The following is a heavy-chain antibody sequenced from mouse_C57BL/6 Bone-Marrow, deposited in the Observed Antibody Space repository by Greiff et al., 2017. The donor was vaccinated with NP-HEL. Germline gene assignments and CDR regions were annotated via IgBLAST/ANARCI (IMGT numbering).Heavy chain of an antibody. CDR2: INPGSGGT. CDR1: GYAFTNYL. CDR3: ARGGLRLLFDY. D-gene: IGHD2-2*01. J-gene: IGHJ2*01. Sequence: VQLQQSGAELVRPGTSVKVSCKASGYAFTNYLIEWVKQRPGQGLEWIGVINPGSGGTNYNEKFKGKATLTADKSSSTAYMQLSSLTSEDSAVYFCARGGLRLLFDYWGQGTTLTVSS. V-gene: IGHV1-54*01.